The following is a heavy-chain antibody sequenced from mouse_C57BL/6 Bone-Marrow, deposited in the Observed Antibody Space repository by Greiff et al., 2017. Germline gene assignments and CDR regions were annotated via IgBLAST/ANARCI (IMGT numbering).Heavy chain of an antibody. V-gene: IGHV5-6*01. CDR1: GFTFSSYG. CDR2: ISSGGSYT. J-gene: IGHJ2*01. Sequence: EVQLVESGGDLVKPGGSLKLSCAASGFTFSSYGMSWVRQTPDKRLEWVATISSGGSYTYYPDSVKGRFTISRDNAKNTLYLQMSSLKSEDTAKYYCARHRLRSPFDYWGQGTTLTVSS. D-gene: IGHD1-1*01. CDR3: ARHRLRSPFDY.